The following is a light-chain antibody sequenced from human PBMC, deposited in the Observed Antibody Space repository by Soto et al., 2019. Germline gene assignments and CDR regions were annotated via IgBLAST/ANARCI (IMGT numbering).Light chain of an antibody. J-gene: IGLJ3*02. CDR3: PVWDSTRSDYV. Sequence: SYELTQPPSVSGTPGQTATITCGGNSIGTKSVHWYQHQPGQAPVLVVYDDTDRPSGISARFSGSNSGYTATLAINWVEAEDEADYHCPVWDSTRSDYVFGRGTKLTVL. CDR2: DDT. V-gene: IGLV3-21*02. CDR1: SIGTKS.